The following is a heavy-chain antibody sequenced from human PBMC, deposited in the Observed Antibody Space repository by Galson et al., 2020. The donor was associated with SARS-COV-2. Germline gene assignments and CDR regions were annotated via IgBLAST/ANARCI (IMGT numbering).Heavy chain of an antibody. D-gene: IGHD3-10*01. CDR2: ISAYDGDT. J-gene: IGHJ4*02. V-gene: IGHV1-18*04. Sequence: ASVKVSCKASGYTFTSYDITWVRQAPGQGLEWMGWISAYDGDTNYEQKFQGRVIMTTDTSTTTAYMELRKLRSDDTAVYYCSRLFSNSWYGPIRGCRQSDDYVDDWGQGSLVAFSS. CDR3: SRLFSNSWYGPIRGCRQSDDYVDD. CDR1: GYTFTSYD.